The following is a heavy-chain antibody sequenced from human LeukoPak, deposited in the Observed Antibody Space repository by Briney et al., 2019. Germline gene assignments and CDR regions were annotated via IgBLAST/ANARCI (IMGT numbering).Heavy chain of an antibody. Sequence: EPSETLSLTCTVTGTSIRSGSYYWNWIRQAAGKGLEWIGRMYIGGRTTYNPALKSRVTISLDTTENQFSLRLRSVTAADTAVYYCAREGIAVADTYYYYYMDVWGQGTSVTVS. CDR3: AREGIAVADTYYYYYMDV. CDR2: MYIGGRT. V-gene: IGHV4-61*02. D-gene: IGHD6-19*01. J-gene: IGHJ6*03. CDR1: GTSIRSGSYY.